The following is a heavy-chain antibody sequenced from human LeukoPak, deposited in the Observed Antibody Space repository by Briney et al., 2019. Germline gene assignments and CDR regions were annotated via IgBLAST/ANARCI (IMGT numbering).Heavy chain of an antibody. J-gene: IGHJ6*02. V-gene: IGHV1-18*01. Sequence: GASVKVSCKVSGYTLTELSMHWVRQAPGKGLEWMGWISAYNGNTNYAQKLQGRVTMTTDTSTSTAYMELRSLRSDDTAVYYCARDRSRQTYYYVTGGMDVWGQGTTVTVSS. CDR2: ISAYNGNT. CDR1: GYTLTELS. CDR3: ARDRSRQTYYYVTGGMDV. D-gene: IGHD3-10*02.